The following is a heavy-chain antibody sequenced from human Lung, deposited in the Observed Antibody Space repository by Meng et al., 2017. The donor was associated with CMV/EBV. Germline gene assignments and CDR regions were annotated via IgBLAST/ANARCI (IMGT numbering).Heavy chain of an antibody. CDR3: AKDFEYSSSSGEFDY. CDR1: GFTFSSYA. Sequence: GGSXRLXCAASGFTFSSYAMSWVRQAPGKGLEWVSAISGSGGSTYYADSVKGRFTISRDNSKNTLYLQMNSLRAEDTAVYYCAKDFEYSSSSGEFDYWGQGTXVTVSS. D-gene: IGHD6-6*01. CDR2: ISGSGGST. J-gene: IGHJ4*02. V-gene: IGHV3-23*01.